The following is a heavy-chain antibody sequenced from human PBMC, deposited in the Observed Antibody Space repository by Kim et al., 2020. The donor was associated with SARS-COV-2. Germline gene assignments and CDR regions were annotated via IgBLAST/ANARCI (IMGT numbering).Heavy chain of an antibody. D-gene: IGHD1-20*01. V-gene: IGHV3-30-3*01. J-gene: IGHJ4*02. CDR2: ISFDGSNE. CDR3: ARGPDRVGSGVNLGLDY. Sequence: GGSLRLSCAVSGFSFRIYAMHWVRRAPGKGLEWVAVISFDGSNESYADSVKGRFTISRDNSKNSLYLQMDSLRPDDTGVYYCARGPDRVGSGVNLGLDYWGQGTLVTVSP. CDR1: GFSFRIYA.